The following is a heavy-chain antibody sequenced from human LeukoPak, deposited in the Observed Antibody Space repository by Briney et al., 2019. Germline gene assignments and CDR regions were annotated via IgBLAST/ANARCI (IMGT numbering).Heavy chain of an antibody. V-gene: IGHV3-30*18. Sequence: GGSLRLSCAASGFTFSSYWMHWVRQAPGKGLEWVAAISYDGSNKYYGDSVKGRFTISRDNSKNTLYVQMNSLRAEDTAVYYCAKDLVNSTGWDRYYGMDVWGQGTTVTVSS. CDR3: AKDLVNSTGWDRYYGMDV. CDR1: GFTFSSYW. CDR2: ISYDGSNK. J-gene: IGHJ6*02. D-gene: IGHD6-25*01.